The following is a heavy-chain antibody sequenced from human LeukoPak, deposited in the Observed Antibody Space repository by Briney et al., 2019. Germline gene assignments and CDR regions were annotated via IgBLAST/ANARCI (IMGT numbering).Heavy chain of an antibody. J-gene: IGHJ6*02. V-gene: IGHV3-23*01. CDR3: AKVTRELDYSMDV. CDR2: IGNSGAVT. CDR1: GFTFRNYA. D-gene: IGHD1-1*01. Sequence: PGGSLRLSCGASGFTFRNYALSWVRQAPGKGLEWVSTIGNSGAVTFAAGAVKGRFTISRDNSKNTLYLEMNSLTVVDTAVYYCAKVTRELDYSMDVWGQGTTVVVSS.